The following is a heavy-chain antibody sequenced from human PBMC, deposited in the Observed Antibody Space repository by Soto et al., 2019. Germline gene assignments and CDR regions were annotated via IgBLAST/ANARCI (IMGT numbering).Heavy chain of an antibody. CDR1: GITFSGYV. CDR3: SSRVGTTGAKYFDN. V-gene: IGHV3-23*01. CDR2: FGSGGNT. Sequence: EVQLLESGGGLVQPGGSLRLSCAASGITFSGYVMSWVRQAPGKGLEWVSTFGSGGNTYYADSVKGRFTISKDNSKNTMVLQINSLRAEDTAVYYCSSRVGTTGAKYFDNRGQGTLVTVSS. D-gene: IGHD1-1*01. J-gene: IGHJ4*02.